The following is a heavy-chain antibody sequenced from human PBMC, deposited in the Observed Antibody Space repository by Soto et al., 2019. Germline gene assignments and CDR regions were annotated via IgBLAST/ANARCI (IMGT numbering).Heavy chain of an antibody. V-gene: IGHV3-30*18. CDR1: GFTFSSYG. D-gene: IGHD3-10*01. CDR2: ISYDGSNK. J-gene: IGHJ4*02. CDR3: AKDRMGAGVRGYFDY. Sequence: QVQLVESGGGVVQPGKSLRLSCAGSGFTFSSYGMDWVRQAPGKELEWVAVISYDGSNKYYADSVKGRFTISRDNSKNTLYLQMSSLIADDTAVYYCAKDRMGAGVRGYFDYWGQGTLVTVSS.